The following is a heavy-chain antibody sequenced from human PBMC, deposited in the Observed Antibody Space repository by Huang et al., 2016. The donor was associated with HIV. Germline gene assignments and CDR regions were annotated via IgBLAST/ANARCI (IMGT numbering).Heavy chain of an antibody. D-gene: IGHD3-10*01. CDR3: SRALYYHGSGSYSDY. V-gene: IGHV4-30-4*08. J-gene: IGHJ4*02. CDR1: GDSIGSGGHY. CDR2: IYYRGGT. Sequence: QVQLQESGPGLVKPSQTLSLTCTVSGDSIGSGGHYWSWIRQPPGKGLEWMGFIYYRGGTYHNPSLKSRVTISVDTSKNQFSLKLSSVTAADTAVYFCSRALYYHGSGSYSDYWGRGTLVTVSS.